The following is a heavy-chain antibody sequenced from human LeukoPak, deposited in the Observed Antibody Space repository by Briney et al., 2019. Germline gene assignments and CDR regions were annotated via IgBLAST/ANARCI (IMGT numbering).Heavy chain of an antibody. CDR1: GYSLTSYL. Sequence: GESLKISRKVSGYSLTSYLIGSARQMPGKGVEWMGIINPSNSVTRYSPSFQGQVTISVDRSISTAYLQWSSLEASDTAMYYCAITGYSSNWEYFWGQGTLVTISS. V-gene: IGHV5-51*01. CDR3: AITGYSSNWEYF. D-gene: IGHD6-13*01. J-gene: IGHJ4*02. CDR2: INPSNSVT.